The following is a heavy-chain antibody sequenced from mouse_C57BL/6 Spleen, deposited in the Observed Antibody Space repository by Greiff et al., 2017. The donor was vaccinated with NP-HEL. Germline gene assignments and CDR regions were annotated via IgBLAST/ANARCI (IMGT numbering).Heavy chain of an antibody. CDR3: TTLQLRLQGDYFDY. D-gene: IGHD3-2*02. CDR2: IDPENGDT. V-gene: IGHV14-4*01. J-gene: IGHJ2*01. CDR1: GFNIKDDY. Sequence: EVQLQQSGAELVRPGASVKLSCTASGFNIKDDYMHWVKQRPEQGLEWIGWIDPENGDTEYASKFQGKATITADTSSNTAYLQLSSLTSEDTAVYYCTTLQLRLQGDYFDYWGQGTTLTVSS.